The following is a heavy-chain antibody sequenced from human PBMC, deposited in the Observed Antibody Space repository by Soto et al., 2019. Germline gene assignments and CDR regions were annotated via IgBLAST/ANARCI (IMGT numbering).Heavy chain of an antibody. CDR3: ARRGYRSGFYYFDY. CDR2: IDYSGST. V-gene: IGHV4-59*01. J-gene: IGHJ4*02. Sequence: PSETLSLTCTVSGGSISSYYWSWIRQPPGKGLEWIGFIDYSGSTNYNPSLKNRVSISMDKSKNQFSLGLSSVTAADTAVYYCARRGYRSGFYYFDYWGQGTLVTVSS. D-gene: IGHD6-19*01. CDR1: GGSISSYY.